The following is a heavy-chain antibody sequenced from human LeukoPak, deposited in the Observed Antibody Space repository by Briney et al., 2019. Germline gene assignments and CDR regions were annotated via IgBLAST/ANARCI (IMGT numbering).Heavy chain of an antibody. CDR3: ARGYSSSSYYFDY. J-gene: IGHJ4*02. Sequence: PSETLSLTCTVSGGSISSYYWSWIRQPPGKGLEWIGYIYYSGSTNYNPSLKSRVTISVDTSKNQFSLNLTSVTAADTAVYYCARGYSSSSYYFDYWGQGTLVTVSS. CDR2: IYYSGST. D-gene: IGHD6-6*01. V-gene: IGHV4-59*01. CDR1: GGSISSYY.